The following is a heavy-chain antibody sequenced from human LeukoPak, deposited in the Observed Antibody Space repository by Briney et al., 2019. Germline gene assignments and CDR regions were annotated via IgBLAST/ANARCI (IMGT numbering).Heavy chain of an antibody. CDR2: ITWDGGST. V-gene: IGHV3-43*01. CDR1: GFTFGEYG. D-gene: IGHD6-19*01. Sequence: GGSLRLSCVGSGFTFGEYGMHWVRQVPGKGLEWVCHITWDGGSTYYADSVKGRFTISRDNSKNSLYLQMNSLRTEDTALYYCAKESLAVAAFDYWGQGTLVTVSS. CDR3: AKESLAVAAFDY. J-gene: IGHJ4*02.